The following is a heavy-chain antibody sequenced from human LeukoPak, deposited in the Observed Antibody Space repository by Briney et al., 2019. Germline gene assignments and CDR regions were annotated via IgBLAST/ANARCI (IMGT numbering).Heavy chain of an antibody. Sequence: SETLSLTCTVSVYSISSGYYWGWIRQPPGKGLEWIGSIHHSGITYYNPSLKSRVTISVDTSKNQFSLKLSSVTAADTAVYYCARDRSNGDYGSDYWGQGTLVTVSS. CDR3: ARDRSNGDYGSDY. CDR2: IHHSGIT. J-gene: IGHJ4*02. V-gene: IGHV4-38-2*02. D-gene: IGHD4-17*01. CDR1: VYSISSGYY.